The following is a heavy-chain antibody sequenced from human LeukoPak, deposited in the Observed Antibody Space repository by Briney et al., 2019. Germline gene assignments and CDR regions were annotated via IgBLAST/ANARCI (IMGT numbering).Heavy chain of an antibody. CDR1: GYIFTGFY. Sequence: ASVKVSCKASGYIFTGFYMHWVRQAPGQGLEWMGWINPNSGVTNYAQKFQGRVTMTRDTSISTAYMELSRLTSDDTAVYYCAGGVAAGDTVGSGNYWGQGTLVTVSS. D-gene: IGHD6-13*01. V-gene: IGHV1-2*02. CDR3: AGGVAAGDTVGSGNY. CDR2: INPNSGVT. J-gene: IGHJ4*02.